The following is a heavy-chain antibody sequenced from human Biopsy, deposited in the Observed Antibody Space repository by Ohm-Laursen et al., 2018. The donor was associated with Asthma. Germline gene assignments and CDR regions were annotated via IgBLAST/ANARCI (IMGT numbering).Heavy chain of an antibody. CDR3: AREGIAVAHFDY. V-gene: IGHV3-30-3*01. J-gene: IGHJ4*02. Sequence: SLRLSFAASGFTFSIYARHWVRQAPRKGLEWGAVISYDGSNKYYADSVKGRFTISRDNSKNTLYLQMNSLRAEDTAVYYCAREGIAVAHFDYWGQGTLVTVSS. CDR2: ISYDGSNK. D-gene: IGHD6-19*01. CDR1: GFTFSIYA.